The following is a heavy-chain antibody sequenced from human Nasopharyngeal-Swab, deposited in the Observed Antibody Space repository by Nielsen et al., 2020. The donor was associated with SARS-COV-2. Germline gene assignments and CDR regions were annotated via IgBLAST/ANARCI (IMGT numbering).Heavy chain of an antibody. J-gene: IGHJ4*02. V-gene: IGHV1-24*01. CDR1: GYTITELS. Sequence: ASVQVSCKVSGYTITELSMHWVRQAPGKGLEWMGGFDPEDGETIYAQKFQGRVTMTEDTSTDTAYMELSSLRSEDTAVYYCATTPAYSGSYEAGPATNGEFDYWGQGTLVTVSS. CDR3: ATTPAYSGSYEAGPATNGEFDY. D-gene: IGHD1-26*01. CDR2: FDPEDGET.